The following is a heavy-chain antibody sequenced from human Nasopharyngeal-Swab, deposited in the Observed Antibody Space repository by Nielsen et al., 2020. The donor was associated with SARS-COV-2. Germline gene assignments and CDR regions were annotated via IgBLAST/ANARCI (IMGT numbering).Heavy chain of an antibody. CDR3: ACAYGSGRYFAFDL. V-gene: IGHV3-21*01. D-gene: IGHD3-10*01. CDR2: ISSRSTNI. J-gene: IGHJ3*01. CDR1: GFTFCTYS. Sequence: GASLKISCAASGFTFCTYSMNWVRQAPGKGLEWVSSISSRSTNIYYADSVKGRCTISRDNAKNSLYLQMNSLRVEDTAVYYFACAYGSGRYFAFDLWGQGTTVTVSS.